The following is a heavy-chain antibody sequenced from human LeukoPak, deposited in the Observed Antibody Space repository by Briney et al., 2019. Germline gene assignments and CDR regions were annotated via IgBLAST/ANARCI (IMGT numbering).Heavy chain of an antibody. Sequence: GGSLRLSCAASGFTFSDYYMSWLRQAPGKGLEWVSYISSSSSYTNYADSVKGRFTISRDNAKNSLYLQMNSLRAEDTAVYYCARDTAMVRGVEYYYGMDVWGKGTTVTVSS. D-gene: IGHD5-18*01. CDR1: GFTFSDYY. CDR3: ARDTAMVRGVEYYYGMDV. CDR2: ISSSSSYT. V-gene: IGHV3-11*06. J-gene: IGHJ6*04.